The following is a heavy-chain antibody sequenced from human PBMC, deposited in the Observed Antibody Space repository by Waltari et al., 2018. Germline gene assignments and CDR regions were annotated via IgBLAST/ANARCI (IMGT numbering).Heavy chain of an antibody. V-gene: IGHV1-2*02. J-gene: IGHJ4*02. CDR2: INPKTGDT. CDR3: ARDSGAY. Sequence: QVQLVQSGAEVKKPGASLKVSCKTSGYSFTGYNLHWVRQAPGQGLEWMGWINPKTGDTKYAQKFQGRVAMTRDTSISTTYMELTSLTSDDTAVYYCARDSGAYWGQGTLVTVSS. D-gene: IGHD3-10*01. CDR1: GYSFTGYN.